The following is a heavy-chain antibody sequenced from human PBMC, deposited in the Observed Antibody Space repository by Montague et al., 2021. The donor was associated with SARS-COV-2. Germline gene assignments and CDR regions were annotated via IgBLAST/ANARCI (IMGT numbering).Heavy chain of an antibody. J-gene: IGHJ4*02. CDR3: ARHLKVSDYIAEAGAHDS. CDR1: GGSISSSSYY. CDR2: IYYSGST. V-gene: IGHV4-39*01. D-gene: IGHD6-13*01. Sequence: SETLSLTCTVSGGSISSSSYYWGWIRQPPGKGLEWIGSIYYSGSTYYNPSLKSRVTISVDTSKNQFSLKLSSVTAADTAVYYCARHLKVSDYIAEAGAHDSWGQGTLVTVSS.